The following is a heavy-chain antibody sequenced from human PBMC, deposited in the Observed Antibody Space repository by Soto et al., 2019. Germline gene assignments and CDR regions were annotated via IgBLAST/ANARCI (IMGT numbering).Heavy chain of an antibody. CDR1: GNTFTSYA. V-gene: IGHV1-3*01. Sequence: GASVKVSCKASGNTFTSYAMHWVRPAPGQRLEWMGWINAGNGNTKYSQKFQGRVTITRDTSASTAYMELSSLRPEDTAVYYCARVPPYSNYVRFDPWGQGTLVTVSS. D-gene: IGHD4-4*01. CDR3: ARVPPYSNYVRFDP. J-gene: IGHJ5*02. CDR2: INAGNGNT.